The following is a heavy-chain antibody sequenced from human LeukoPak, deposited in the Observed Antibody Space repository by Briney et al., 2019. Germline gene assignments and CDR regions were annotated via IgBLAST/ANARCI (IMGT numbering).Heavy chain of an antibody. CDR1: GFTFSSYW. Sequence: PGGSLRLSCAASGFTFSSYWMHWVRQAPGKGLVWVSRINSDGSSTSYVDSVKGRFTISRDNAKNTLYLQMNSLRAEDTAVYYCAIGYYDSSGSLDYWGQGTLVTVSS. J-gene: IGHJ4*02. CDR3: AIGYYDSSGSLDY. V-gene: IGHV3-74*01. D-gene: IGHD3-22*01. CDR2: INSDGSST.